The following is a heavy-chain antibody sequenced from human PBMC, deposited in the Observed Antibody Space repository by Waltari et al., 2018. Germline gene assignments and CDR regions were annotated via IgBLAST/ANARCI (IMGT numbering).Heavy chain of an antibody. Sequence: WWGWVRQAPGKGLGWVANIKLDGSEKYYADSVKGRFTISRDNAENSLYLQMNSLRAEDTAVYYCARNWYDYWGQGTLVTVSS. V-gene: IGHV3-7*01. CDR2: IKLDGSEK. CDR3: ARNWYDY. CDR1: W. J-gene: IGHJ5*01.